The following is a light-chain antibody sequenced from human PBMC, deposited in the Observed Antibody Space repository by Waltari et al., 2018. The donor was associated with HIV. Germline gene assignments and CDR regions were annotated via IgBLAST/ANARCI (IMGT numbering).Light chain of an antibody. CDR1: NSNIAKNS. CDR3: AAWDSSLNAVV. CDR2: DTE. Sequence: QSVLTQPPSVSAAPGQKVTISCSGGNSNIAKNSVSWYRQLPGTAPTLLIDDTEHRPSGTRDRLSGSRSGTSATLGISGLQIGDEADYYCAAWDSSLNAVVFGGGTKLTVL. J-gene: IGLJ2*01. V-gene: IGLV1-51*01.